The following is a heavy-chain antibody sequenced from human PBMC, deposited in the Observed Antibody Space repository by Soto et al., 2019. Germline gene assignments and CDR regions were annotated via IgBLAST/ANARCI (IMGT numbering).Heavy chain of an antibody. J-gene: IGHJ4*02. D-gene: IGHD2-2*01. CDR2: IRVSGSIR. CDR1: GFTFSTYS. V-gene: IGHV3-48*02. CDR3: ARDQYQYDPNHPSYFDY. Sequence: EVQLVESGGGLVQPGGSLRLSCAASGFTFSTYSMNWVRQAPGKGLEWVAFIRVSGSIRYYADSVRGRFTISRDNAKNSLFLEMNSLTDEDTAVYYCARDQYQYDPNHPSYFDYWGRGTLVAVSS.